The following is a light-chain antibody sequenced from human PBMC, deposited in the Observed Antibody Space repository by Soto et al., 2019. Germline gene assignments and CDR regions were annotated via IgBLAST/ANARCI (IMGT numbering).Light chain of an antibody. V-gene: IGKV1-5*03. CDR3: QQYKSYWT. CDR1: QSINNW. CDR2: KAS. Sequence: DIQMTQSPSTLSASVGDSVTITCRASQSINNWLAWYQQKPGKAPNLLIYKASSLESGVPSRFSGSGSGTEFTLTISSLQPDDFATYYCQQYKSYWTFGQGTKVEIK. J-gene: IGKJ1*01.